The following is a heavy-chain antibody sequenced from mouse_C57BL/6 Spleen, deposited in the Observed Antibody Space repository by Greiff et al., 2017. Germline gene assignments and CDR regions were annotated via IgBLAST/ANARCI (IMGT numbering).Heavy chain of an antibody. Sequence: QVQLQQPGAELVKPGASVKMSCKASGYTFTSYWITWVKQRPGQGLEWIGDIYPGSGSTNYNEKFKSKATLTVDTSSSTAYMQLSSLTSEDSAVYYCAYYDYDGRRRYAMDYWGQGTSVTVSS. CDR3: AYYDYDGRRRYAMDY. J-gene: IGHJ4*01. CDR2: IYPGSGST. V-gene: IGHV1-55*01. D-gene: IGHD2-4*01. CDR1: GYTFTSYW.